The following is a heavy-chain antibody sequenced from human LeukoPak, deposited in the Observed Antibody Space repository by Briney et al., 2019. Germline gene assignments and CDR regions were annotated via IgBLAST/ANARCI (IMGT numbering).Heavy chain of an antibody. D-gene: IGHD5-24*01. V-gene: IGHV3-23*01. CDR1: GFTFSSYA. CDR2: ISGSGGST. CDR3: AKDRGGGSQLGDAYDV. Sequence: GGSLRLSCAASGFTFSSYAMSWVRQAPGKGLEWVSAISGSGGSTYYADSVKGRFTISRDNVRKSLYLQMNSLRIEDTALYYCAKDRGGGSQLGDAYDVWGQGTMVSVSS. J-gene: IGHJ3*01.